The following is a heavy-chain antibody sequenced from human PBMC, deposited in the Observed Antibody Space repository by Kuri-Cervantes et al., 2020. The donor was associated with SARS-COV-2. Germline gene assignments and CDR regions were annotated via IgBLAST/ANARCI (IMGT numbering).Heavy chain of an antibody. D-gene: IGHD5-18*01. J-gene: IGHJ2*01. Sequence: GSLRLSCTVSGGSISSYYWSWIRQPPGKGLEWTGYIYYSGSTNYNPSLKSRVTISVDTSKNQFSLKLSSVTAADTAVYYCARTARHFDLWGRGTLVTVSS. CDR3: ARTARHFDL. CDR2: IYYSGST. V-gene: IGHV4-59*12. CDR1: GGSISSYY.